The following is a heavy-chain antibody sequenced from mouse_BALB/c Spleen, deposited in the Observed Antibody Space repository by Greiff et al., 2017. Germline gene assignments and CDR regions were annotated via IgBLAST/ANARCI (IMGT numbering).Heavy chain of an antibody. J-gene: IGHJ1*01. CDR2: IDPANGNT. CDR1: GFNIKDTY. CDR3: ARRVYGNYGWYFDV. D-gene: IGHD2-1*01. V-gene: IGHV14-3*02. Sequence: VHVKQSGAELVKPGASVKLSCTASGFNIKDTYMHWVKQRPEQGLEWIGRIDPANGNTKYDPKFQGKATITADTSSNTAYLQLSSLTSEDTAVYYCARRVYGNYGWYFDVWGAGTTVTVSS.